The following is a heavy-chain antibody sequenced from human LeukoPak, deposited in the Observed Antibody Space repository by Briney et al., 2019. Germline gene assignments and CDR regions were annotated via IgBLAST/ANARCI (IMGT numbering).Heavy chain of an antibody. J-gene: IGHJ5*02. V-gene: IGHV3-74*01. CDR3: ARVGGDDNGDYVNWFDP. CDR1: GFTFRRYW. Sequence: GRCLRLSRAASGFTFRRYWLHWVRQAPRKGLVWVSRIKSDGRSTNYADSVRGRFTISRDNANNTLYLQMNSLRADDTAVYHCARVGGDDNGDYVNWFDPWGQGTLVTVSS. D-gene: IGHD4-17*01. CDR2: IKSDGRST.